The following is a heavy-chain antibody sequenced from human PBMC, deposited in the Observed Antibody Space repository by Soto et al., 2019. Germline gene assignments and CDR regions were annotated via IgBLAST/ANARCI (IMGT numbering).Heavy chain of an antibody. J-gene: IGHJ4*02. Sequence: EVQLVESGGGVVQPGGSLRLSCAASGFTFSSYWMHWVRQAPGKGLLWVSRMNGDGATTTYADSVKGRFTVSRDNAKNMLYLQMDSRRAEDTGLYYCVREPLTNSAVWGQGTLVTVSS. CDR1: GFTFSSYW. CDR2: MNGDGATT. CDR3: VREPLTNSAV. V-gene: IGHV3-74*03. D-gene: IGHD3-10*01.